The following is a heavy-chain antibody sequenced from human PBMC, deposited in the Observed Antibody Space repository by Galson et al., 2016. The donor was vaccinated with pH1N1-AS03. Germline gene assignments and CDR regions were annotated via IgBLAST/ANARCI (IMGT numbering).Heavy chain of an antibody. Sequence: SVKVSCKASGGTFSTNGFTWVRQAPGQGLEWMGRIIPMLGRGNYAQKFQGRVTIIADISTSTTYMELRNLTSEDTAIYYCARKRDSSSSSIFVYWSQGTQVTVSS. CDR2: IIPMLGRG. V-gene: IGHV1-69*04. D-gene: IGHD6-6*01. CDR3: ARKRDSSSSSIFVY. J-gene: IGHJ4*02. CDR1: GGTFSTNG.